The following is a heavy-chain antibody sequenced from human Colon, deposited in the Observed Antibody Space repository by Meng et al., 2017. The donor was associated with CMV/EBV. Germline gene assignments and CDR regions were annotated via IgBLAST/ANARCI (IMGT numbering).Heavy chain of an antibody. CDR1: FSLHTVQLS. Sequence: FSLHTVQLSGGWIRQPPGKALEWLALVYWNDDKRYNPSLKNRLTVNKDTSKNQVVLRVTNMDPVDSGTYFCAHGGSGYDFGAGGFDYWGQGTLVTVSS. CDR3: AHGGSGYDFGAGGFDY. D-gene: IGHD5-12*01. J-gene: IGHJ4*02. CDR2: VYWNDDK. V-gene: IGHV2-5*01.